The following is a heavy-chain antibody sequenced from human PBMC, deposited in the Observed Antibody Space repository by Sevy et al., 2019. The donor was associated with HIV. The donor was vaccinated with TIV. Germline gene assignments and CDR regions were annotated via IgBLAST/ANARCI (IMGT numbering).Heavy chain of an antibody. J-gene: IGHJ4*02. CDR1: GFTFSSYW. Sequence: GGSLRLSCAASGFTFSSYWMSWVRQAPGKGLEWVANIKQDGSEKYYVDSVKGRFTISRDNAKNSLYLQMNSLRAEDTAVYYCATIKANFYYYDSSGYTDYRGQGTLVTVSS. CDR3: ATIKANFYYYDSSGYTDY. V-gene: IGHV3-7*01. CDR2: IKQDGSEK. D-gene: IGHD3-22*01.